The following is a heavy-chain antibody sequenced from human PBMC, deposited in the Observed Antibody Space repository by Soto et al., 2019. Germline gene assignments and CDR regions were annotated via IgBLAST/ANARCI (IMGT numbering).Heavy chain of an antibody. Sequence: SETLSLTCTVSGGSISSSSYYWGWIRQPPGKGLEWIGSIYYSGSTYYNPSLKSRVTISVDTSKNQFSLKLSSVTAADTAVYYCASHYYDSSGYYFLFDYWGQGTLVTVSS. CDR2: IYYSGST. D-gene: IGHD3-22*01. J-gene: IGHJ4*02. CDR3: ASHYYDSSGYYFLFDY. CDR1: GGSISSSSYY. V-gene: IGHV4-39*01.